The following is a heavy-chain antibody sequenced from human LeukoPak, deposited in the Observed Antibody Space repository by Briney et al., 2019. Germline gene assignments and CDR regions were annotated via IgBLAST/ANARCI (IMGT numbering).Heavy chain of an antibody. J-gene: IGHJ4*02. V-gene: IGHV3-48*03. D-gene: IGHD3-9*01. CDR3: ARDRPYYDILTGYYHRLLFDY. CDR1: GFTFSSYE. CDR2: ISSSGSTI. Sequence: GGSLRLSCAASGFTFSSYEMNWVRQAPGKGLEWVSYISSSGSTIYYADSVKGRFTISRDNAKNSLCLQMNSLRAEDTAVYYCARDRPYYDILTGYYHRLLFDYWGQGTLVTVSS.